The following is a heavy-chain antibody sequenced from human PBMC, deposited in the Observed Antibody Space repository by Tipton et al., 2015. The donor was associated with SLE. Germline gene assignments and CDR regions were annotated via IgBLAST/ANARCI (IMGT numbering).Heavy chain of an antibody. Sequence: TLSLTCHVAGGPIRNSPYYWAWIRQTRGKRLEWRGSVFDTGYTAYNPSLEGRVSISVDKSNNEFSLKLSSVTAAATAVDFCERQDLGRAATLTFDIWGLGTLVTVSS. J-gene: IGHJ4*02. CDR3: ERQDLGRAATLTFDI. CDR1: GGPIRNSPYY. V-gene: IGHV4-39*01. D-gene: IGHD6-25*01. CDR2: VFDTGYT.